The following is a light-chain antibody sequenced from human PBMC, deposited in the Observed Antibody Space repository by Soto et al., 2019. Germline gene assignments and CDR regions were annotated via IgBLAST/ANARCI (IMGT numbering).Light chain of an antibody. Sequence: QSALTQPPSASGSPGQSVTISCTGTSSDVGGYNSVSWYQQHPGKAPKLIIYEVTKRPSGVPDRFSGSKSGTSASLAITGLQAEDEAYYYCQSYDSRLSGGVLFGGGTKLTVL. CDR1: SSDVGGYNS. CDR3: QSYDSRLSGGVL. J-gene: IGLJ2*01. V-gene: IGLV2-8*01. CDR2: EVT.